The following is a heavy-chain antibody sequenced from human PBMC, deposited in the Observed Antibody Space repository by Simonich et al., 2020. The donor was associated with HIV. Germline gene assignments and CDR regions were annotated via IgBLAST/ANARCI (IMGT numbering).Heavy chain of an antibody. V-gene: IGHV4-34*01. J-gene: IGHJ1*01. CDR3: ARLTAGGLGEYFQH. D-gene: IGHD6-13*01. Sequence: QVQLQQWGAGLLKPSETLSLTCAVYGGSFSGYYWSWIRQPPGKGLEGIGEINHCGSTNYHPSLKSRVTISGDTSKNQFSLKLSSVTAADTAVYYCARLTAGGLGEYFQHWGQGTLVTVSS. CDR2: INHCGST. CDR1: GGSFSGYY.